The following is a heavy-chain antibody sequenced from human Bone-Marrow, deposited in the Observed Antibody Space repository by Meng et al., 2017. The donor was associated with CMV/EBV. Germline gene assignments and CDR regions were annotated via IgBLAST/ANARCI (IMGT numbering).Heavy chain of an antibody. CDR1: GFTFSSYG. Sequence: GGSLRLSCAASGFTFSSYGMHWVRQAPGKGLEWVAFIRYDGGNKYYADSVKGRFTISRDNSKNTLYLQMNSLRAEDTAVYYCARDGDDFWSGYLDSWGQGTLVTVSS. V-gene: IGHV3-30*02. CDR3: ARDGDDFWSGYLDS. J-gene: IGHJ4*02. CDR2: IRYDGGNK. D-gene: IGHD3-3*01.